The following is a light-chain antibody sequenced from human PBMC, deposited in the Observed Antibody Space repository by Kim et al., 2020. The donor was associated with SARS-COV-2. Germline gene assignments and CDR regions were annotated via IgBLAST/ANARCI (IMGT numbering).Light chain of an antibody. CDR1: KLGDKY. J-gene: IGLJ1*01. Sequence: PEQTAGKNCYRSKLGDKYVSWYQQEPGQSPVVVIYKDNQGPSGIPERISASTSGNTATLTISGTQAMDEAAYNCQAWDSSTHNYVFGAGTKVTVL. CDR2: KDN. CDR3: QAWDSSTHNYV. V-gene: IGLV3-1*01.